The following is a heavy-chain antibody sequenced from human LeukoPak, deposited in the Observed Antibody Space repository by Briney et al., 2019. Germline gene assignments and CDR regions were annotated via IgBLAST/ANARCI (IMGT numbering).Heavy chain of an antibody. CDR2: IKQDGSEK. CDR1: GFTFSSYW. J-gene: IGHJ4*02. Sequence: PGGSLRLSCAASGFTFSSYWMSWVRQAPGKGLEWVANIKQDGSEKYYVDSVKGRFTISRDNAKNSLYLQMNSLRAEDTAVYYCARSGSSWGNGDKFDYWGQGTLVTVSS. CDR3: ARSGSSWGNGDKFDY. D-gene: IGHD6-13*01. V-gene: IGHV3-7*01.